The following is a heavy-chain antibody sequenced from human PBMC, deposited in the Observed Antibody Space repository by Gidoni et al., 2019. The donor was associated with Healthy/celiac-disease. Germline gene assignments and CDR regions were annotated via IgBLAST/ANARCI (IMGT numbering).Heavy chain of an antibody. Sequence: QVQLVQSGAEVKKPGASVKVSCKASGYTFPSYYMHWVRQAPGQGLEWMGIINPSGGSTSYAQKFQGRVTMTRDTSTSTVYMELSSLRSEDTAVYYCARGGNAFIAQYYFDYWGQGTLVTVSS. D-gene: IGHD6-13*01. V-gene: IGHV1-46*01. CDR3: ARGGNAFIAQYYFDY. J-gene: IGHJ4*02. CDR1: GYTFPSYY. CDR2: INPSGGST.